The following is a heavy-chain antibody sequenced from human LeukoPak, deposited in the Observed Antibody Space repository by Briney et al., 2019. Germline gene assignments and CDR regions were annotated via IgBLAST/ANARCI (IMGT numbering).Heavy chain of an antibody. CDR1: GGSISSSSYY. Sequence: SETLSLTCTVSGGSISSSSYYWGWIRQPPGKGLEWIGSIYYSGSTYYNPSLKSRVTISVDTSKNQFSLKLSSVTAADTAVYYCARVDYYGSGSYDYWGQGTLVTVSS. V-gene: IGHV4-39*07. CDR2: IYYSGST. J-gene: IGHJ4*02. D-gene: IGHD3-10*01. CDR3: ARVDYYGSGSYDY.